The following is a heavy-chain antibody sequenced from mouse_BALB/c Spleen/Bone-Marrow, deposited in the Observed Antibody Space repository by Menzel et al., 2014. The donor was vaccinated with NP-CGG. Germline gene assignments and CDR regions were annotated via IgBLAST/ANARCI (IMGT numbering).Heavy chain of an antibody. CDR3: ARSRDGYFDV. Sequence: DLVKPGASVKLSCKASGYAFTSYWINWIKQRPGQGLEWIGRIAPGSGSTYYNEMFKGKATLTVYTSSSTAYIQLSSLSSEDSAVYFCARSRDGYFDVWGAGTTVTVSS. V-gene: IGHV1S41*01. J-gene: IGHJ1*01. CDR2: IAPGSGST. CDR1: GYAFTSYW.